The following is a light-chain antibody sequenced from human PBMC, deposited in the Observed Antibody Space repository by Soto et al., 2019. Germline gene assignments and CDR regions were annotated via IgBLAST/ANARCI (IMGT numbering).Light chain of an antibody. CDR3: QQRINWPLT. J-gene: IGKJ4*01. V-gene: IGKV3-11*01. CDR1: QSVRSY. Sequence: EIVLRQSPAILSLSPGERATLSCRASQSVRSYLAWYQQKPGQAPRLLIHDSSSRATDIPARFSGSGSGTDFTLTISSLEPEDFAVYYCQQRINWPLTFGGGTKVEIK. CDR2: DSS.